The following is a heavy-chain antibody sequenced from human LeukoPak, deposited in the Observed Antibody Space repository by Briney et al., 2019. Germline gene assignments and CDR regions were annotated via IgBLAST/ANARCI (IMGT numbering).Heavy chain of an antibody. V-gene: IGHV3-33*01. D-gene: IGHD3-22*01. Sequence: GGSLRLSCAASGFTFSSYGMHWVRQAPGKGLEWVAVIWYDGSNKYYADSVKGRFTISRDNSKNTLYLQMSSLRAEDTAVYYCARGPGSSGGAYVGDYWGPGTLVTVSS. CDR3: ARGPGSSGGAYVGDY. J-gene: IGHJ4*01. CDR1: GFTFSSYG. CDR2: IWYDGSNK.